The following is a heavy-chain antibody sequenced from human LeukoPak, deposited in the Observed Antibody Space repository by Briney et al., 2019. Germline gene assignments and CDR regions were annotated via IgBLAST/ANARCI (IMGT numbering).Heavy chain of an antibody. J-gene: IGHJ5*02. Sequence: PSQTLSLTCTVSGGSISNDNYQWSWIRQPPGKGLEWIGYINYSGSTYYNPSLKSRVTISVDTSKNHFSLKLSSVTAADTAVYYCARYGSGSTWFDPWGLGTLVTVSS. CDR3: ARYGSGSTWFDP. V-gene: IGHV4-30-4*01. D-gene: IGHD3-10*01. CDR1: GGSISNDNYQ. CDR2: INYSGST.